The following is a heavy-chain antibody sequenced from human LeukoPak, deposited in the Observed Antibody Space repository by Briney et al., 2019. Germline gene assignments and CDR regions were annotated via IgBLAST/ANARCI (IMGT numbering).Heavy chain of an antibody. D-gene: IGHD5-24*01. CDR1: GFIFSSYA. Sequence: PGGSLRLSCAASGFIFSSYAMVWVRQAPGMGLVWLASVSHRSTAIYYSDPVKGRFTISRDNAKRSVSLQMNSLRGEDSAIYYCARDLFNRDGYDLWGPGTTVIVSS. CDR2: VSHRSTAI. CDR3: ARDLFNRDGYDL. J-gene: IGHJ3*01. V-gene: IGHV3-21*01.